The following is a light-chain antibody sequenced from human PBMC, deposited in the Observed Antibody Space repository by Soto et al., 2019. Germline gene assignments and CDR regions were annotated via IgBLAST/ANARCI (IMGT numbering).Light chain of an antibody. J-gene: IGKJ1*01. CDR1: HNIDTY. CDR3: QQCYNNPP. V-gene: IGKV1-39*01. CDR2: AAS. Sequence: DIQMTQSPSSLSASVGDRVTITCRASHNIDTYLNWYQQKPGEAPKLLIYAASTLQSGVPSRFSGGGSGTDFTLTISNLQPEDLGTYYCQQCYNNPPFGQGTKVEIK.